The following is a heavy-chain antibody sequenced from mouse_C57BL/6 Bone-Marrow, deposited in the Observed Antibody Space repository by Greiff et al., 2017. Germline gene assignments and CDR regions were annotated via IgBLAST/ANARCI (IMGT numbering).Heavy chain of an antibody. CDR3: ARLAFITTVVGDY. V-gene: IGHV1-55*01. J-gene: IGHJ2*01. CDR1: GYTFPSYW. Sequence: LQQPGAELVKPGASVKMSCKASGYTFPSYWITWVKQRPGQGLGWIGDIYPGSGSTNYNEKFKSKATLTVDTSSSTAYMQLSSLTSEDSAVYYCARLAFITTVVGDYWGQGTTLTVSS. CDR2: IYPGSGST. D-gene: IGHD1-1*01.